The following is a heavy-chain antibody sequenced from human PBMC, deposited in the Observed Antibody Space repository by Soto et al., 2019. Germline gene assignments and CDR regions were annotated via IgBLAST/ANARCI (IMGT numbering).Heavy chain of an antibody. D-gene: IGHD3-10*01. CDR1: GGSFSGYY. CDR3: ARAGVLITMVRGVRRYYYMDV. CDR2: INHSGST. J-gene: IGHJ6*03. V-gene: IGHV4-34*01. Sequence: SETLSLTCAVYGGSFSGYYWSWIRQPPGKGLEWIGEINHSGSTNYNPSLKSRVTISVDTSKNQFSLKLSSVTAADTAVYYCARAGVLITMVRGVRRYYYMDVWGKGTTVT.